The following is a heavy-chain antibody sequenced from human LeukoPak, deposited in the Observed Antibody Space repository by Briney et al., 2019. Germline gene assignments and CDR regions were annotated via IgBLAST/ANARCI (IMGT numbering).Heavy chain of an antibody. D-gene: IGHD5/OR15-5a*01. V-gene: IGHV4-59*08. CDR2: IYYSGST. CDR3: ASLPDPQFSSTDY. J-gene: IGHJ4*02. Sequence: PSETLSLTCTVSGGSMSSYYWSWIRQPPGKGLEWIGYIYYSGSTNYNPSLKSRVTISVDTSKNQFTLKLSSVTAADTAVYYCASLPDPQFSSTDYWGQGTLFTVSS. CDR1: GGSMSSYY.